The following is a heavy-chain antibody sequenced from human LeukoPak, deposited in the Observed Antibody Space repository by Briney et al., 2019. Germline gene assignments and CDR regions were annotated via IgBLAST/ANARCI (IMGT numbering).Heavy chain of an antibody. V-gene: IGHV4-59*01. CDR1: GGSISSYY. CDR2: ICYSGST. J-gene: IGHJ3*02. D-gene: IGHD6-13*01. Sequence: SETLSLTCTVPGGSISSYYWSWIRQPPGKGLEWIGYICYSGSTNYNPSLKSRVTISVDTSKNQFSLKLSSVTAADTAVYYCARVGRAAAGLRAFDIWGQGTMVTVSS. CDR3: ARVGRAAAGLRAFDI.